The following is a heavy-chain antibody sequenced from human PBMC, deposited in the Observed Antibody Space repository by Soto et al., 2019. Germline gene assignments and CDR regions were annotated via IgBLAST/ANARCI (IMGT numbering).Heavy chain of an antibody. V-gene: IGHV3-9*01. J-gene: IGHJ4*02. Sequence: EVQLVESGGGLVQPGRSLRLSCAASGFTFDDYAMHWVRQAPGKGLEWVSGISWNSGSIGYADSVKGRFTISRDNGKSSRYLQLSSLRADDTALYYCAKDHMWGGVSTWYYFDSRGQGTLVTGSS. CDR3: AKDHMWGGVSTWYYFDS. CDR1: GFTFDDYA. D-gene: IGHD3-3*01. CDR2: ISWNSGSI.